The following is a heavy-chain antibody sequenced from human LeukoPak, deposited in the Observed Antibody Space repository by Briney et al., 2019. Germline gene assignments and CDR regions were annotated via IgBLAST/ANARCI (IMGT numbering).Heavy chain of an antibody. CDR2: ISGNGGTT. J-gene: IGHJ4*02. CDR3: ARDLDSGNYFFAY. CDR1: GFSFGSYG. Sequence: GGSLRLSCAASGFSFGSYGLSWVRQAPGKGPQWVSYISGNGGTTHYADSVEGRFTISRDNAKNSLYLQMSSLRAEDTAVYYCARDLDSGNYFFAYWGQGTLVTVSS. D-gene: IGHD3-22*01. V-gene: IGHV3-48*04.